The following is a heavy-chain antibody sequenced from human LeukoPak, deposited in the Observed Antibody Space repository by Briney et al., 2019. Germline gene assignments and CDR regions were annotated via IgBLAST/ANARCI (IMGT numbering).Heavy chain of an antibody. D-gene: IGHD4-11*01. CDR2: IYTSGST. CDR3: ARDFLLQSEGLFDY. J-gene: IGHJ4*02. CDR1: GGSISSYY. V-gene: IGHV4-4*07. Sequence: PSETLSLTCTVSGGSISSYYWSWIRQPAGKGLEWIGRIYTSGSTNYNPSLKSRVTMSVDTSKNQFSLRLNSVTAADTAVYYCARDFLLQSEGLFDYWGQGTLVTVPS.